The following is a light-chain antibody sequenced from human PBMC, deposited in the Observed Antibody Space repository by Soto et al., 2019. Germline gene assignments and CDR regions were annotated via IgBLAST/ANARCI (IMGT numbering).Light chain of an antibody. CDR1: SSDVGDYNY. CDR2: EVS. CDR3: SSYISNSIVV. Sequence: QSALTQPASVSGSPGQSITISGTGTSSDVGDYNYVSWYQQHPGKAPKLMIYEVSHRLSGVSNRFSGSKSGYTASLTISGLQDEDEADYYCSSYISNSIVVFGGGTKLTVL. J-gene: IGLJ2*01. V-gene: IGLV2-14*01.